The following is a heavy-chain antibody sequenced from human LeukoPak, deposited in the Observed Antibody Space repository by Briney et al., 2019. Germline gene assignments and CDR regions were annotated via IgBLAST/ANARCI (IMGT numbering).Heavy chain of an antibody. CDR3: ARGPSSGWIYYYYYMDV. V-gene: IGHV1-2*02. CDR1: GYTFTGYY. Sequence: ASVKVSCKASGYTFTGYYMHWVRQAPGQGLEWMGWINPNSGGTNYAQKFQGRVTMTRDTSISTAYMELSRLRSDDTAVYYCARGPSSGWIYYYYYMDVWGKGTTVTVSS. J-gene: IGHJ6*03. CDR2: INPNSGGT. D-gene: IGHD6-19*01.